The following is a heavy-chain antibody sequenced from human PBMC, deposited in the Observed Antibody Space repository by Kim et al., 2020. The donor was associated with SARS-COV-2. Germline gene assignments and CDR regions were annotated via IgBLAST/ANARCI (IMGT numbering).Heavy chain of an antibody. V-gene: IGHV3-33*01. CDR2: IWYDGSNK. CDR1: GFTFSSYG. CDR3: ARDVGTTGYGMDV. D-gene: IGHD4-4*01. Sequence: GGSLRLSCAASGFTFSSYGMHWVRQAPGKGLEWVAVIWYDGSNKYYADSVKGRFTISRDNSKNTLYLQMNSLRAEDTAVYYCARDVGTTGYGMDVWGQGPRSPSP. J-gene: IGHJ6*02.